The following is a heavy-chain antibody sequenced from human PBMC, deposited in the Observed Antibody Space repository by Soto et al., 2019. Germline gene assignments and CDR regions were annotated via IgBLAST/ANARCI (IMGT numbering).Heavy chain of an antibody. CDR3: AKEKGDSGAWVFEY. V-gene: IGHV3-30*18. CDR2: ISLDGSTT. D-gene: IGHD6-19*01. Sequence: QVQLVESGGGVVQPGRSLRLSCTASGFTFRSNGMHWVRRAPGKGLEWVAVISLDGSTTYYANSVKGRFTISRDNSKNTLYLQMNSLRPEDTAVYYCAKEKGDSGAWVFEYWGQGTLVTVSS. CDR1: GFTFRSNG. J-gene: IGHJ4*02.